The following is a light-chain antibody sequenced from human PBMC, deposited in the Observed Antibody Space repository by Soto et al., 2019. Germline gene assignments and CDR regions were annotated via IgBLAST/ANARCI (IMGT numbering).Light chain of an antibody. CDR1: SGHSSDA. J-gene: IGLJ7*01. Sequence: QSVLTQSPSASASLGASVKLTCTLSSGHSSDAIAWHQQQPEKGPRYLMKLNSDGSHSKGDGIPDRFSGSSSGAERYLTISSLQSEDEADYYCQTWGTGTHAVFGGGTQLTVL. CDR3: QTWGTGTHAV. CDR2: LNSDGSH. V-gene: IGLV4-69*01.